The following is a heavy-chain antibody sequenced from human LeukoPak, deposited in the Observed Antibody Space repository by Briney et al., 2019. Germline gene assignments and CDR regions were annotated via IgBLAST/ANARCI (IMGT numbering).Heavy chain of an antibody. J-gene: IGHJ3*02. V-gene: IGHV1-69*13. CDR3: ASFKPGSAFDI. CDR1: GYTFTSYD. CDR2: IIPIFGTA. Sequence: SVKVSRKASGYTFTSYDINWVRQAPGQGLEWMGGIIPIFGTANYAQKFQGRVTITADESTSTAYMELSSLRSEDTAVYYCASFKPGSAFDIWGQGTMVTVSS. D-gene: IGHD2-15*01.